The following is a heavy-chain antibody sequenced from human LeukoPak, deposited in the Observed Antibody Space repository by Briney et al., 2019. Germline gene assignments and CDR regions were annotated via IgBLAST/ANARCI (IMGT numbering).Heavy chain of an antibody. CDR3: ARDWGRGRYYFDY. J-gene: IGHJ4*02. CDR1: GFTFNTYV. V-gene: IGHV3-23*01. D-gene: IGHD3-16*01. Sequence: GGSLRLSCAASGFTFNTYVMSWVRQAPGKGLEWVSGISGSGGSTDYADSVKGRFTISRDNSKNTLCLHLNNLRAEDTALYYCARDWGRGRYYFDYWGQGTLVTVSS. CDR2: ISGSGGST.